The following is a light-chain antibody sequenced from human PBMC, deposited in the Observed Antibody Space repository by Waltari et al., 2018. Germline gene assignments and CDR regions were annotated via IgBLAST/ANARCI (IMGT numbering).Light chain of an antibody. J-gene: IGLJ3*02. CDR3: CSYAGSGSWV. CDR1: SRDVWPYNL. Sequence: QSALTHPASVSGSPGPSISISCFGPSRDVWPYNLFFWYQHHPGKAPKLIVFEASKRPSGVSNRFSGSKAANTASLIISGLQADDEADYYCCSYAGSGSWVFGGGTKVTVI. V-gene: IGLV2-23*01. CDR2: EAS.